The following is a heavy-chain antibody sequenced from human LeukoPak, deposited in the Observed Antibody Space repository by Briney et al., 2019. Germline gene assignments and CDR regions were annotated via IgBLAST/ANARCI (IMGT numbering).Heavy chain of an antibody. Sequence: GGSLRLSCAASGFAASEFTFSSYGMHWVRQAPGKGLEWVAVIWYDGSNKYYADSVKGRFTISKDNSKNTLYLQMNSLRAEDTAVYYCTRGLGLWYFDLWGRGTLVTVSS. CDR2: IWYDGSNK. V-gene: IGHV3-33*01. CDR3: TRGLGLWYFDL. J-gene: IGHJ2*01. D-gene: IGHD7-27*01. CDR1: GFAASEFTFSSYG.